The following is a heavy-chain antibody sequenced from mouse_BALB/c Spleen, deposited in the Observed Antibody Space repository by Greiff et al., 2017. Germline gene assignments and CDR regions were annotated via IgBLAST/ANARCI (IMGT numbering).Heavy chain of an antibody. CDR3: ARDYDYDVAMDY. D-gene: IGHD2-4*01. CDR2: SRHKANDYTT. Sequence: EVQVVESGGGLVQPGGSLRLSCATSGFTFSDFYMHWVRQPPGKRLEWIAASRHKANDYTTEYSASVKGRFIVSRDTSQSILYLQMNAMRTEGTAIYYYARDYDYDVAMDYWGQGTSVTVSS. CDR1: GFTFSDFY. V-gene: IGHV7-1*02. J-gene: IGHJ4*01.